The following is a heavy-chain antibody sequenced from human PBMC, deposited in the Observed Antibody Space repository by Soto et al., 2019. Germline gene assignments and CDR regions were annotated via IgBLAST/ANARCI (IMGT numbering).Heavy chain of an antibody. CDR1: GGTFSSYT. CDR3: ARGTVTTPISNHDSDMDV. D-gene: IGHD4-17*01. Sequence: QVQLVQSGAEVKKPGSSVKVSCKASGGTFSSYTISWVRQAPGQGLEWMGRIIPILGIANYAQKFQGRVTITADKSTSTAYMELSSLRAEDTAVYYCARGTVTTPISNHDSDMDVWGKGTTVTVS. V-gene: IGHV1-69*02. J-gene: IGHJ6*03. CDR2: IIPILGIA.